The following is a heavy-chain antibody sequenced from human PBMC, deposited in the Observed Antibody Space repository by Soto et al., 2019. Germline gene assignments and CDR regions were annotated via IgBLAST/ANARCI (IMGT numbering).Heavy chain of an antibody. V-gene: IGHV1-69*01. J-gene: IGHJ6*02. Sequence: QVQLVQSGAEVKKPGSSVKVSCKASGGTFSSYAISWVRPAPGQGLEWMGGIIPNFGTANYAQKFQGRVTHTAAETTFTAYKELSSLRSEDTAVYYCARERGGRGYIYCPNSDYYYGMDVWVQGTTFTDAS. CDR1: GGTFSSYA. CDR3: ARERGGRGYIYCPNSDYYYGMDV. CDR2: IIPNFGTA. D-gene: IGHD5-18*01.